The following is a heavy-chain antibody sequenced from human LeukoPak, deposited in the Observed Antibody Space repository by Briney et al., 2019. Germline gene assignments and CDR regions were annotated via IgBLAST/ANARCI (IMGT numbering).Heavy chain of an antibody. CDR3: ARDWSPAVAGISSKGYFDY. CDR1: GFTFSSYA. D-gene: IGHD6-19*01. V-gene: IGHV3-30*04. J-gene: IGHJ4*02. Sequence: GGSLRLSCAASGFTFSSYAMHWVRQAPGKGLEWVAVISYDGSNKYYADSVKGRFTISRDNSKNTLYLQMNSLRAEDTAVYYCARDWSPAVAGISSKGYFDYWGQGTLVTVSS. CDR2: ISYDGSNK.